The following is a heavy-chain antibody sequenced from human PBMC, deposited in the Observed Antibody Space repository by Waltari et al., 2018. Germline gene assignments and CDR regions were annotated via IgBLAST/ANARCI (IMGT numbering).Heavy chain of an antibody. CDR1: GGTFSGYY. CDR3: AKRRYYGSGPGGDYGLDV. Sequence: QAQLQQWGAGLLNPSETLSLTCAVYGGTFSGYYWNWIRQPPGKGVGWIGEIKDGGNVNYNPSLKSRVTISGDSSSGQFSLELRSVTAADTAMYYCAKRRYYGSGPGGDYGLDVWGRGTTVTVS. J-gene: IGHJ6*02. V-gene: IGHV4-34*08. D-gene: IGHD3-10*01. CDR2: IKDGGNV.